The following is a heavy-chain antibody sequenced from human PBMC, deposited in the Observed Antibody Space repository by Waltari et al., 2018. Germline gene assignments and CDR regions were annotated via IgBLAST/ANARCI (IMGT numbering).Heavy chain of an antibody. J-gene: IGHJ3*02. CDR2: INHSGST. D-gene: IGHD4-17*01. V-gene: IGHV4-34*01. CDR1: GGSFSGYY. CDR3: ARGLTYGDYRGGAFDI. Sequence: QVQLQQWGAGLLKPSETLSLTCAVYGGSFSGYYWSWIRQPPGKGLEWIGEINHSGSTNYNPSLKSRVTISVDTSKNQFSLKLSSVTAADTAVYYCARGLTYGDYRGGAFDIWGQGTMVTVSS.